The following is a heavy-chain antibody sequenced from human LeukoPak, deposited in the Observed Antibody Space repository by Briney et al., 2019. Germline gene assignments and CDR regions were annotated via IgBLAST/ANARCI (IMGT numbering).Heavy chain of an antibody. CDR1: GGTFSSYT. J-gene: IGHJ6*03. CDR3: ARAGRAARSYYYYYMDV. Sequence: SVKVSCKASGGTFSSYTISWVRQAPGQELEWMGRIIPILGIANYAQKLQGRVTITADKSTSTAYMELSSLRSEDTAVYYCARAGRAARSYYYYYMDVWGKGTTVTVSS. V-gene: IGHV1-69*02. D-gene: IGHD6-6*01. CDR2: IIPILGIA.